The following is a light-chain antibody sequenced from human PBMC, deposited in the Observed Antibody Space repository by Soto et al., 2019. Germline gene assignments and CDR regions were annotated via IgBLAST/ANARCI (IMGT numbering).Light chain of an antibody. V-gene: IGKV3-20*01. Sequence: LTQSPGTLSLSPGERTTLSCRASQNIRGNELAWYQQKPGQPPRLLIYRGSSRAPGIPDRFSGRGSGTEFTLTISRLEPEDFAVYYCQDYGTSAPWTFGQGTRVEIK. CDR2: RGS. J-gene: IGKJ1*01. CDR3: QDYGTSAPWT. CDR1: QNIRGNE.